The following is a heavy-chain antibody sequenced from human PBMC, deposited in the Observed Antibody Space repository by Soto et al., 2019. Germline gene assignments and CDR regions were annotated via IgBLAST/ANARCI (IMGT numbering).Heavy chain of an antibody. J-gene: IGHJ6*02. CDR1: GGTFSSYA. CDR3: ARGFQPPRYSYGPRNYYYYYGMDV. Sequence: SVKVSCKASGGTFSSYAISWVRQAPGQGLEWMGGIIPIFGTANYAQKFQGRVTITADKSTSTAYMELSSLRSEDTAVYYCARGFQPPRYSYGPRNYYYYYGMDVWGQGTTVTVSS. V-gene: IGHV1-69*06. CDR2: IIPIFGTA. D-gene: IGHD5-18*01.